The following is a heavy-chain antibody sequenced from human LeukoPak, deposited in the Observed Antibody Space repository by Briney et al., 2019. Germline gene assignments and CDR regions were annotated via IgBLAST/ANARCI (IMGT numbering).Heavy chain of an antibody. CDR2: ISSSSSYI. Sequence: GGSLRLSCAASGFTFSSYSMNWVRQAPGKGLEWVSSISSSSSYIYYADSVKGRFTISRDNAKNSPYLQMNSLRAEDTAVYYCARLAARGYYFDYWGQGTLVTVSS. D-gene: IGHD6-6*01. CDR1: GFTFSSYS. J-gene: IGHJ4*02. V-gene: IGHV3-21*01. CDR3: ARLAARGYYFDY.